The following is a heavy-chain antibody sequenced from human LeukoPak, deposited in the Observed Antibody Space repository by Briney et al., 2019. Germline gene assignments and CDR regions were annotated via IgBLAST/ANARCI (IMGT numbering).Heavy chain of an antibody. V-gene: IGHV3-23*01. D-gene: IGHD3-3*01. J-gene: IGHJ4*02. Sequence: GGSLRLSCAASGFTFSNFAMSWVRQAPGKGLEWVSGVSGNGGSTHYADSVKGRSTISRDNSKNTLYLQMNSLRAEDTAVYYCAREVYDFWRKGYYFDYWGQGTLVTVSS. CDR3: AREVYDFWRKGYYFDY. CDR1: GFTFSNFA. CDR2: VSGNGGST.